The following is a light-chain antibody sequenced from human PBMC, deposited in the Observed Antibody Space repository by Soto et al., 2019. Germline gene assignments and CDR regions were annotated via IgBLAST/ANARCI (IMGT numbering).Light chain of an antibody. J-gene: IGLJ1*01. Sequence: QSVLTQPPSASGTPGQRITISCSGSSSNIGSNTVNWYQQLPGTAPKLLIYSNNQRPSGVPDRFSGSKSGTSASLAISGLQSEDDADYYCAAWDDSLNGHYVFGTGTRSPS. V-gene: IGLV1-44*01. CDR2: SNN. CDR1: SSNIGSNT. CDR3: AAWDDSLNGHYV.